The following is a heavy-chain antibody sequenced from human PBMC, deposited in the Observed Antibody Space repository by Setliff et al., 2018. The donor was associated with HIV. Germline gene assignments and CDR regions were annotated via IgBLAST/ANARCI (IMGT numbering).Heavy chain of an antibody. D-gene: IGHD5-12*01. V-gene: IGHV4-59*08. Sequence: SETLSLTCTVSGGSIRSHYWSWIRQPPGKRLEWIGYIYYSGSTNYNPSLKSRVTISVDTSKKHFSLRLTSVTAADTAVYFCARGVIETDYDYVDIYYYNYMDVWGKGTTVTVS. CDR1: GGSIRSHY. CDR2: IYYSGST. J-gene: IGHJ6*03. CDR3: ARGVIETDYDYVDIYYYNYMDV.